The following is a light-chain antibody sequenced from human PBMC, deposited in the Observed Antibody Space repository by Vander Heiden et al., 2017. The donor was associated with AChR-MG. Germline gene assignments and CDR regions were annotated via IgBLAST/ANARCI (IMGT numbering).Light chain of an antibody. CDR3: SSYAGTYSFV. CDR2: EVH. J-gene: IGLJ3*02. CDR1: SSDIGTYDY. V-gene: IGLV2-8*01. Sequence: QSALTQPPSASGSPGQSVTIPCTGTSSDIGTYDYVSWYQLPPGKAPRLIISEVHKRPSGVPDRFSGSKSGNTASLTVSGLQAEDEAHYYCSSYAGTYSFVFGGGTKLTVL.